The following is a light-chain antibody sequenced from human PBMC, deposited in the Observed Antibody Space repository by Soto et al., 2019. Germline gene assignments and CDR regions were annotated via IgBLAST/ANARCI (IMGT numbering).Light chain of an antibody. CDR3: QQSYSTPRT. CDR1: QSISSY. J-gene: IGKJ2*01. Sequence: DIQMTQSPSSLSASVGDRVTITCRASQSISSYLNSYQQKPGKAPKLLIYAASSLQSGVPSRFSGSGSGTDFTLTINSLQPEDFATDYCQQSYSTPRTFGQGTKLEIK. CDR2: AAS. V-gene: IGKV1-39*01.